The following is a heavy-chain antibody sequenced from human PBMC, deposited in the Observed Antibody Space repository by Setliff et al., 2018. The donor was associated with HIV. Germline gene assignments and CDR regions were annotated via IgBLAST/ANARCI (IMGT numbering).Heavy chain of an antibody. V-gene: IGHV4-61*08. CDR2: IYYSGST. J-gene: IGHJ4*02. CDR3: ARGAELLWFGELHNIPYFDY. CDR1: GGSISSGDYY. Sequence: SETLSLTCTVSGGSISSGDYYWSWIRQPPGKGLEWIGYIYYSGSTNYNPSLKSRVTISVDTSKNQFSLKLSSVTAADTAVYYCARGAELLWFGELHNIPYFDYWGQGTPVTVSS. D-gene: IGHD3-10*01.